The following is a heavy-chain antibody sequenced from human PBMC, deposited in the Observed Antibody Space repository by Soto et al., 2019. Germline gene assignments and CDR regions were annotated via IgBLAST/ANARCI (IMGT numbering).Heavy chain of an antibody. Sequence: EVQLLESGGSLVQPGGSLRLSCAASGFTFSTFAMNWVRQAPGEGRERVSSISGRGGNTQYAASGKGRVTITRANSRNTLYLQMNPLRAEATAVYYCAKCDVLMTTSGGWCNGFHPWGQGTLVIVSS. CDR2: ISGRGGNT. D-gene: IGHD2-21*01. CDR1: GFTFSTFA. V-gene: IGHV3-23*01. J-gene: IGHJ5*02. CDR3: AKCDVLMTTSGGWCNGFHP.